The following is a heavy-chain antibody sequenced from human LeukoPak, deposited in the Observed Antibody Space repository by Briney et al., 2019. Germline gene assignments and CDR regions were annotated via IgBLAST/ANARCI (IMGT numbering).Heavy chain of an antibody. V-gene: IGHV4-59*08. D-gene: IGHD4-23*01. CDR3: ARKGDYGGTFFDY. J-gene: IGHJ4*02. CDR1: GGSISSYY. Sequence: SETLSLTCTVSGGSISSYYWSWIRQPPGKGLDWIGYIYYNGNTNYNLSLKSRVTISIDTSKNQFSLKLSSVTAADTAVYYCARKGDYGGTFFDYWGQGTLVTVSS. CDR2: IYYNGNT.